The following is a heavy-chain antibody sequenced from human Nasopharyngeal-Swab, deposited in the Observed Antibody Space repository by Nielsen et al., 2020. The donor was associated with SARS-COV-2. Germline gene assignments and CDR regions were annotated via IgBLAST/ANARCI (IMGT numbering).Heavy chain of an antibody. V-gene: IGHV3-11*04. D-gene: IGHD2-2*01. J-gene: IGHJ3*02. CDR3: AKDKPVVPAAFVPNAFDI. CDR2: ISSSGSTI. Sequence: WIRQPPGKGLEWVSYISSSGSTIYYADSVKGRFTISRDNSKNTLYLQMNSLRAEDTAVYYCAKDKPVVPAAFVPNAFDIWGQGTMVTVSS.